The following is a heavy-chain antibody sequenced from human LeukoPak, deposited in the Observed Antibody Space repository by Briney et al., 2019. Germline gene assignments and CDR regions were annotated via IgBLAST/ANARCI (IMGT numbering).Heavy chain of an antibody. Sequence: ASVKVSCKASGYTFTSYGISWVRQAPGQGLEWMGWISAYNGNTNYAQKLQGRVTMTRDMSTSTVYMELSSLRSEDTAVYYCAREATVAGSRVFDYWGQGTLVTVSS. CDR2: ISAYNGNT. V-gene: IGHV1-18*01. J-gene: IGHJ4*02. CDR3: AREATVAGSRVFDY. CDR1: GYTFTSYG. D-gene: IGHD6-19*01.